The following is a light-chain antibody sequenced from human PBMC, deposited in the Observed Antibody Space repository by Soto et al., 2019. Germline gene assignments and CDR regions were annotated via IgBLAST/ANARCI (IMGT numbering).Light chain of an antibody. J-gene: IGKJ4*01. V-gene: IGKV3-11*01. CDR2: DAS. Sequence: EIVLTQSPATLSLSPGERATLSCRASQSVSSYLAWYQQKPGQAPRLLIYDASNRATGIPARVSGSGSGTDFTLPISSLEPEDFAVYYCQQRSNWPPLTFGGGTKVEIK. CDR1: QSVSSY. CDR3: QQRSNWPPLT.